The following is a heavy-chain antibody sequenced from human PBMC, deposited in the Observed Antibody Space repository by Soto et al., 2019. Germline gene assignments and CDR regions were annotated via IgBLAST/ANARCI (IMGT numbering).Heavy chain of an antibody. D-gene: IGHD3-9*01. CDR1: GGSISSSNW. Sequence: SETLSLTCAVSGGSISSSNWWSWVRQPPGKGLEWIGEIYHSGSTNYNPSLKSRVTISVDKSKNQFSLKLSSVTAADTAVYYCARVRRYYDILTGYNYGMEVWGQGTTIT. CDR3: ARVRRYYDILTGYNYGMEV. V-gene: IGHV4-4*02. J-gene: IGHJ6*02. CDR2: IYHSGST.